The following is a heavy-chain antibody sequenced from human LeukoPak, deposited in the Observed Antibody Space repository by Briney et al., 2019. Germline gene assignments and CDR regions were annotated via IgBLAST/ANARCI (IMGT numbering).Heavy chain of an antibody. V-gene: IGHV3-20*04. J-gene: IGHJ4*02. D-gene: IGHD6-13*01. Sequence: GGSLRLSCAASGFTFDDYGMAWVRQAPGKGLEWVSGINWNGGSTGYADSVKGRFTISRDNAKNSLYLQMNSLRAEDTALYYCARGTLKAAATDFDYWGQGTLVTVSS. CDR1: GFTFDDYG. CDR3: ARGTLKAAATDFDY. CDR2: INWNGGST.